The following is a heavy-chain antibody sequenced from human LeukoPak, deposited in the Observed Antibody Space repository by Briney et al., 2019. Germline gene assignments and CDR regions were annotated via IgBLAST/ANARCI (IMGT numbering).Heavy chain of an antibody. CDR1: GGSISSSSYY. D-gene: IGHD6-19*01. V-gene: IGHV4-39*01. CDR2: IYYSGST. Sequence: SETLSLTCTVSGGSISSSSYYWGWIRQPPGKGLEWIGSIYYSGSTYYNPSLKSRVTISVDTSKNQFSLELSSVTAADTAVYYCARIPYSSGWHFDYWGQGTLVTVSS. J-gene: IGHJ4*02. CDR3: ARIPYSSGWHFDY.